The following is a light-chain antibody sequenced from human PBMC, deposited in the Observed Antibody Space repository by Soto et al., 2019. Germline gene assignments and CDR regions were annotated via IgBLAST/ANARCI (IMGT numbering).Light chain of an antibody. CDR3: QQYRTIPHT. CDR1: QSVSNSY. V-gene: IGKV3-20*01. CDR2: GIS. J-gene: IGKJ2*01. Sequence: ESVLTQSQGTLSLSPGERATLSCRASQSVSNSYFAWYQQKPGQAPRLLIYGISTRATGIPDRFSGSGSGTDFTLTISRLEPEDFLVYYCQQYRTIPHTVGQGTKLEVK.